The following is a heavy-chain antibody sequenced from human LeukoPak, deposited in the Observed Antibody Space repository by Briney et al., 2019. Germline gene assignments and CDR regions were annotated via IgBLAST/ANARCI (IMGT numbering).Heavy chain of an antibody. J-gene: IGHJ4*02. CDR2: ISGSGGST. V-gene: IGHV3-23*01. Sequence: PGGSLRLSCAASGFTFNSHAMSWVRQAPGQGLEWVSAISGSGGSTYYADSVKGRFTISRDNSKNTLYLQMNSLRAEDTAVYYCAKLDSYYDFWSGFYYFDYWGQGTLVTVSS. CDR3: AKLDSYYDFWSGFYYFDY. D-gene: IGHD3-3*01. CDR1: GFTFNSHA.